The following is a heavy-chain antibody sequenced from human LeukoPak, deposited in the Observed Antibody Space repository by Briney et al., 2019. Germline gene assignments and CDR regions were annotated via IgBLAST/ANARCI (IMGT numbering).Heavy chain of an antibody. J-gene: IGHJ4*02. V-gene: IGHV3-11*01. CDR1: GFTFSDYY. Sequence: GGSLRLSCAASGFTFSDYYMSWSRQAPGKGLEWVSYISSSGSTIYYADSVKGRFTISRDNAKNSLYLQMNSLRAEDTAVYYCARCRDGYNTYYFDYWGQGTLVTVSS. D-gene: IGHD5-24*01. CDR2: ISSSGSTI. CDR3: ARCRDGYNTYYFDY.